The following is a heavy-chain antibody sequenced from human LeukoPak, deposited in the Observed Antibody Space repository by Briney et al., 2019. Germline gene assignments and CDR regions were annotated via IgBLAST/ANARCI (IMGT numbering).Heavy chain of an antibody. Sequence: PSETLSLTCAVSGGSISNSNWSWIRQPQGKGLEWIGYIYYSGSTNYNPSLKSRVTISVDTSKNQFSLQLSSVTAADTAVYYCARQGAHSSSWADYWGQGTLVTVSS. CDR1: GGSISNSN. CDR2: IYYSGST. D-gene: IGHD6-13*01. J-gene: IGHJ4*02. CDR3: ARQGAHSSSWADY. V-gene: IGHV4-59*08.